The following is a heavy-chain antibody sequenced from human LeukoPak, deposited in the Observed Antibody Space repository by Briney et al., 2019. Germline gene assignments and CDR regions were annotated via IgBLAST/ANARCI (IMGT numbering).Heavy chain of an antibody. J-gene: IGHJ4*02. D-gene: IGHD1-26*01. V-gene: IGHV3-74*01. CDR1: GFTFSNYA. Sequence: GGSLRLSCAASGFTFSNYAMYWVRQAPGKGLVWVSRISSDGSSIIYADSVKGRFTISRDIAKNTLYLQMNSLRAEDTAVYYCARAQMGAPTDYWGQGTLVTVS. CDR3: ARAQMGAPTDY. CDR2: ISSDGSSI.